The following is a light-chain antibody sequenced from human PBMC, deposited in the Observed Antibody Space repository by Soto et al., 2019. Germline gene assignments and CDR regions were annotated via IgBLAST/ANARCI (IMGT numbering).Light chain of an antibody. V-gene: IGKV3-11*01. J-gene: IGKJ5*01. CDR3: QQRHMWPIT. CDR2: DAY. Sequence: VLTQSPLTLSLSPWERATLSCRASQSFRGLLAWYQQKPGQAPRLLIYDAYNRATGIPPRFSGSGSGTDFTLTISSLEPEDSAVYYCQQRHMWPITFGQGTRLEIK. CDR1: QSFRGL.